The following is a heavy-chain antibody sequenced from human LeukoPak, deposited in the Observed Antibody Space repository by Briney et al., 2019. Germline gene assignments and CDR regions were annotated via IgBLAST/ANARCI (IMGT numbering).Heavy chain of an antibody. CDR2: IYYSGST. Sequence: SQTLSLTCTVSGGSISSGGYYWSWIRQHPGKVLEWIGYIYYSGSTYYNPSLKSRVTISVDTSKNQFSLKLSSVTAADTAVYYCARSPSSYGEGAFDIWGQGTMVTVSS. V-gene: IGHV4-31*03. CDR3: ARSPSSYGEGAFDI. CDR1: GGSISSGGYY. D-gene: IGHD4-17*01. J-gene: IGHJ3*02.